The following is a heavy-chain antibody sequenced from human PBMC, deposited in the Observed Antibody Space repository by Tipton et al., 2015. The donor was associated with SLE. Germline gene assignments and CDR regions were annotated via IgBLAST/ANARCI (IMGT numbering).Heavy chain of an antibody. V-gene: IGHV4-59*01. Sequence: LRLSCTASGGSISVYFWNWIRQSPGKGLEWIGYVHYSGNTNYNPSLKSRVTMSVDTSKNHFSLRLRSVTAADTATYFCARAAFKWNDRDALDIWGQGTLVAVSS. J-gene: IGHJ3*02. D-gene: IGHD1-1*01. CDR1: GGSISVYF. CDR3: ARAAFKWNDRDALDI. CDR2: VHYSGNT.